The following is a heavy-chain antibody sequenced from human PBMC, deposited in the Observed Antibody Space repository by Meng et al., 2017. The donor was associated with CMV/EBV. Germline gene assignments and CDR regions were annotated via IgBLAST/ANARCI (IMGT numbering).Heavy chain of an antibody. V-gene: IGHV1-46*01. D-gene: IGHD4-17*01. CDR2: INPSGGST. Sequence: ASVKVSCKASGYTFTSYYMHWVRQAPGRGLEWMGIINPSGGSTSYAQKFQGRVTMTRDTSTSTVYMELSSLRSEDTAVYYCAREKANIEDYGDPYYYYGMDVWGQGTTVTVSS. J-gene: IGHJ6*02. CDR1: GYTFTSYY. CDR3: AREKANIEDYGDPYYYYGMDV.